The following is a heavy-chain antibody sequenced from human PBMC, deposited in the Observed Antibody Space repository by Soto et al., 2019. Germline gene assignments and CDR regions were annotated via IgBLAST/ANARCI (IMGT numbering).Heavy chain of an antibody. J-gene: IGHJ4*02. CDR3: ARHQRSTWDFDY. D-gene: IGHD1-26*01. CDR2: ISYSGIT. V-gene: IGHV4-59*08. CDR1: GGSIRSYY. Sequence: SESLSLTCTVSGGSIRSYYWSWIRQPPGKGLEWIGYISYSGITNYNPSLKSRVTISVDTSKNQFSLRLGSVTAADTAVYYCARHQRSTWDFDYWGQGTLVTVSS.